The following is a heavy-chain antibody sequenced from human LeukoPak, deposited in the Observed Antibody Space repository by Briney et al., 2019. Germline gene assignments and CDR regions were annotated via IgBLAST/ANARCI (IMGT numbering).Heavy chain of an antibody. D-gene: IGHD5-24*01. CDR2: INSDGSSI. CDR1: GFTFSSYW. CDR3: ARDKSYNLDC. Sequence: PGGSLRLSCAASGFTFSSYWMHWVRHVPGKGLVWVSHINSDGSSITYADSVKGRFTISRDNAENTLHLQMGSLRAEDTAVYYCARDKSYNLDCWGQGTLVTVSS. V-gene: IGHV3-74*01. J-gene: IGHJ4*02.